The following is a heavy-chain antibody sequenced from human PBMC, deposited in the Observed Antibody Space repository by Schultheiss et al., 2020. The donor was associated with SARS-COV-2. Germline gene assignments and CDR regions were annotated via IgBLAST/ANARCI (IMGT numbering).Heavy chain of an antibody. CDR1: GFTFSSYA. J-gene: IGHJ4*02. Sequence: GGSLRLSCSASGFTFSSYAMHWVRQAPGKGLEWVSYISSSGSTIYYADSVKGRFTISRDNAKNSLYLQMNSLRDEDTAVYYCAPDYYDSSGYFYYFDYWGQGTLVTVSS. CDR3: APDYYDSSGYFYYFDY. D-gene: IGHD3-22*01. V-gene: IGHV3-48*02. CDR2: ISSSGSTI.